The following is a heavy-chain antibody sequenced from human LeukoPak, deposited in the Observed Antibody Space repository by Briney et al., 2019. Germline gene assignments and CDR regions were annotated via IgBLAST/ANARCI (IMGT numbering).Heavy chain of an antibody. J-gene: IGHJ4*02. Sequence: GGSQRLSCAASGFTFSSYSMNWVRQAPGKGLEWVSYISSSSSTIYYADSVKGRFTISRDNAKNSLYLQMNSLRAEDTAVYYCARAGYDFWSGNPIYFDYWGQGTLVTVSS. V-gene: IGHV3-48*01. CDR1: GFTFSSYS. CDR2: ISSSSSTI. CDR3: ARAGYDFWSGNPIYFDY. D-gene: IGHD3-3*01.